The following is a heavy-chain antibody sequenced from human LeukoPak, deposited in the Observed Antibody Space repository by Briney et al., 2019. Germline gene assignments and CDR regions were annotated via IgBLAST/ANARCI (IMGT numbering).Heavy chain of an antibody. CDR2: IYYSGST. CDR1: GGSISSSSYY. Sequence: KASETLSLTCTVSGGSISSSSYYWGWIRQPPGKGLEWIGSIYYSGSTYYNPSLKSRVTISVDTSKNQFSLKLSSVTAADTAVYYCARRRYCGDDCPNYYFDYWGQGTLVTVSS. D-gene: IGHD2-21*02. J-gene: IGHJ4*02. CDR3: ARRRYCGDDCPNYYFDY. V-gene: IGHV4-39*01.